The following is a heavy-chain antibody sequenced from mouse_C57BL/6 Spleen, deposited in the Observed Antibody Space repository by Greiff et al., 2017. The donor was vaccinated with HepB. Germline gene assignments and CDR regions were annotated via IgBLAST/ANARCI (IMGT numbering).Heavy chain of an antibody. Sequence: VHLVESGAELVRPGTSVKMSCKASGYTFTNYWIGWAKQRPGHGLEWIGDIYPGGGYTNYNEKFKGKATLTADKSSSTAYMQFSSLTSEDSAIYYCARERWFAYWGQGTLVTVSA. CDR3: ARERWFAY. J-gene: IGHJ3*01. V-gene: IGHV1-63*01. CDR1: GYTFTNYW. CDR2: IYPGGGYT.